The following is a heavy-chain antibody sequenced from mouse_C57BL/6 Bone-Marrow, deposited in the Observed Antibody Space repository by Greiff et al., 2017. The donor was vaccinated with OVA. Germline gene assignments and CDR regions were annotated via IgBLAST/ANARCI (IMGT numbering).Heavy chain of an antibody. CDR1: GYTFTTYP. V-gene: IGHV1-47*01. D-gene: IGHD2-4*01. J-gene: IGHJ4*01. Sequence: QVQLKQSGAELVKPGASVKMSCKASGYTFTTYPIEWMKQNHGKSLEWIGNFHPYNDDTKYNEKFKGKATLTVEKSSSTVYLELSRLTSDDSAVYYCATIYYDYDGVAMDYWGQGTSVTVSS. CDR2: FHPYNDDT. CDR3: ATIYYDYDGVAMDY.